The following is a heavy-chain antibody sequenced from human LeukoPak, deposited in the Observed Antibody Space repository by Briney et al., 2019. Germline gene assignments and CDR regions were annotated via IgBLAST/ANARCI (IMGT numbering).Heavy chain of an antibody. J-gene: IGHJ4*02. CDR2: IMSNGGT. CDR3: ARGPLDGYYHFDY. CDR1: GYTISDSH. D-gene: IGHD2-2*03. V-gene: IGHV1-2*02. Sequence: ASVKVSCKASGYTISDSHMHWVRQAPGQGLEWMGWIMSNGGTHYAQKFQGRVTMTRDTSISTAYFELTSLRSDDTAIYYCARGPLDGYYHFDYWGQGTPVTVSS.